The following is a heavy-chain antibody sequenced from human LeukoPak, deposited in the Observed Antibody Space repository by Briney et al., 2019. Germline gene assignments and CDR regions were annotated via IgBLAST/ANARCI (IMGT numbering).Heavy chain of an antibody. V-gene: IGHV4-34*01. CDR1: DGSFSGYY. CDR2: INHSGST. J-gene: IGHJ5*02. D-gene: IGHD6-19*01. CDR3: ARGAVAGTGGWFDP. Sequence: SETLSLTCAVYDGSFSGYYWSWIRQPPGKGLEWIGEINHSGSTNYNPSLKSRVTISVDTSKNQFSLKLSSVTAADTAVYYCARGAVAGTGGWFDPWGQGTLVTVSS.